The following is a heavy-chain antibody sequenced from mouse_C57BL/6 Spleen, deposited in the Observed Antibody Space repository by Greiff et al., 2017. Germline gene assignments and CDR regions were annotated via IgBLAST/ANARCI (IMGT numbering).Heavy chain of an antibody. CDR2: ISSGSSTI. D-gene: IGHD2-3*01. CDR3: ARTYDGYYNNAMDY. CDR1: GFTFSDYG. J-gene: IGHJ4*01. V-gene: IGHV5-17*01. Sequence: EVQLQQSGGGLVKPGGSLKLSCAASGFTFSDYGMHWVRQAPEKGLAWVAYISSGSSTIYYADTVKGRFTISRDNAKNTLFMQMTRLRSEDTAMYYCARTYDGYYNNAMDYWGQGTSVAVSS.